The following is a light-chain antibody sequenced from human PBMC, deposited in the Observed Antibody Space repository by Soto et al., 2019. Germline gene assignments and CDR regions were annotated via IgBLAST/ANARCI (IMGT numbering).Light chain of an antibody. CDR3: QQYYSYPRT. CDR1: QGISSY. CDR2: AAS. V-gene: IGKV1-8*01. Sequence: AIRMTQSPSSFSASTGDRVTITCRASQGISSYLAWYQQKPGKAPKLLIYAASTLQSGVPSRFSGSGSGTDFTLTISCXQSEGFATYYCQQYYSYPRTFGQGTKVDIK. J-gene: IGKJ1*01.